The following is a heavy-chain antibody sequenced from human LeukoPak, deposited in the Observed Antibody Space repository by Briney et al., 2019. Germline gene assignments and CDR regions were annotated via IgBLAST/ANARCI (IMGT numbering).Heavy chain of an antibody. CDR3: ARERLGELSYHDY. Sequence: GGSLRLSCAASGFTFSDYYMSWIRQAPGKGLEWVSYISSSISYINYADSVKGRFTISRDNAKNSLNLQINSLRADDTAVYYCARERLGELSYHDYWGQGTLVTVSS. J-gene: IGHJ4*02. CDR1: GFTFSDYY. CDR2: ISSSISYI. D-gene: IGHD3-16*02. V-gene: IGHV3-11*05.